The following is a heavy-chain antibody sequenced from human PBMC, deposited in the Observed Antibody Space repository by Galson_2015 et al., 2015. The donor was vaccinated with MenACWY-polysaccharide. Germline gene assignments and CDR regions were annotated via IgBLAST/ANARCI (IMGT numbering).Heavy chain of an antibody. Sequence: ATLSLTCAVSGYSISSGYYWGWIRQPPGKGLEWIGSIYHSGSTYYNPSLKSRVTISVDTSKNQFSLKLSSVTAADTAVYYCVRVEKYSGSYYILHWGQGTLVTVSS. D-gene: IGHD1-26*01. V-gene: IGHV4-38-2*01. CDR2: IYHSGST. CDR1: GYSISSGYY. J-gene: IGHJ4*02. CDR3: VRVEKYSGSYYILH.